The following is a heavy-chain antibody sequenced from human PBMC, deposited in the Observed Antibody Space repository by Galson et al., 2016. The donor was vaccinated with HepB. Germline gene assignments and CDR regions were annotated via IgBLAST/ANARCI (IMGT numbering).Heavy chain of an antibody. J-gene: IGHJ5*02. CDR3: SKDFGREVYGSSGP. D-gene: IGHD3-22*01. Sequence: SLRLSCAASGFIFSIYAMNWVRQAPGKGLEWVSTIMHSGATTYYADSARGRFTVSRDNFRNTLYLQMNNLRPEDTAVYYCSKDFGREVYGSSGPWGQGALVTVST. CDR2: IMHSGATT. CDR1: GFIFSIYA. V-gene: IGHV3-23*01.